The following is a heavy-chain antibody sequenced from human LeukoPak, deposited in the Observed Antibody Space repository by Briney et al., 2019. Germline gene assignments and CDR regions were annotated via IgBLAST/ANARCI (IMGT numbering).Heavy chain of an antibody. CDR1: GGSISSGDYY. V-gene: IGHV4-30-4*08. CDR2: IYYSGST. Sequence: PSRTLSLTCTVSGGSISSGDYYWSWIRQPPGKGLEWIGYIYYSGSTYYNPSLKSRVTISVDTSKNQFSLKLSSVTAADTAVYYCARAGGAYGFWSANTLFDYWGQGTLVTVSS. D-gene: IGHD3-3*01. J-gene: IGHJ4*02. CDR3: ARAGGAYGFWSANTLFDY.